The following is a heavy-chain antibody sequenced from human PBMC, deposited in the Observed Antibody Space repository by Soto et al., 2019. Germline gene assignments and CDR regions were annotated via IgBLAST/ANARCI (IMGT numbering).Heavy chain of an antibody. CDR1: GFTFSSYG. CDR2: ISYDGSNK. CDR3: AKEGQYYDILAGYRSYYGMDV. Sequence: QVQLVESGGGVVQPGRSLRLSCAASGFTFSSYGMHWVRQAPGKGLEWVAVISYDGSNKYYADSVKGRFTISRDNSKNXLXLXLNSLGAEDTAVYYCAKEGQYYDILAGYRSYYGMDVWGQGTTVTVSS. V-gene: IGHV3-30*18. J-gene: IGHJ6*02. D-gene: IGHD3-9*01.